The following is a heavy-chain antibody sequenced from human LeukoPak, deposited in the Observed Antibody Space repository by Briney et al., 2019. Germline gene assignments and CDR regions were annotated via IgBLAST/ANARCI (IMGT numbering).Heavy chain of an antibody. CDR1: GGTFSSYA. J-gene: IGHJ4*02. Sequence: SVKVSCKASGGTFSSYAISWVRQAPGQGLEWMGGIIPIFGTANYAQKFQGRVTITADESTSTAYMELSSLRSDDTAVYYCARGDCSSTSCNLIAAAAPDYWGQGTLVTVSS. CDR2: IIPIFGTA. V-gene: IGHV1-69*01. CDR3: ARGDCSSTSCNLIAAAAPDY. D-gene: IGHD2-2*01.